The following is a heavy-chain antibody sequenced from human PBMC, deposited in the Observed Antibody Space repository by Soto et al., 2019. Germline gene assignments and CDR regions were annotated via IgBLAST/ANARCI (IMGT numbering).Heavy chain of an antibody. V-gene: IGHV4-31*03. CDR1: GGSISSGGYY. J-gene: IGHJ4*02. Sequence: SETLSLTCTVSGGSISSGGYYWSWIRQHPGKGLEWIGYIYYSGSTYYNPSLKSRVTISVDTSKNQFSLKLSSVTAADTAVYYCARDNGSGSFNYFDYWGQGTLVTVS. CDR2: IYYSGST. D-gene: IGHD3-10*01. CDR3: ARDNGSGSFNYFDY.